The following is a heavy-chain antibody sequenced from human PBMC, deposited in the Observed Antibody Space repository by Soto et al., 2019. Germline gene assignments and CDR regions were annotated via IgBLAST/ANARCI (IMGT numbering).Heavy chain of an antibody. CDR2: IWYDGSNK. V-gene: IGHV3-33*01. CDR3: ARAVITLDY. Sequence: GGSLRLSCAASGFTFSRYGMHWVRQAPGKGLEWVAVIWYDGSNKYYVDSVKGRFTISRDNIKNTVYLQMNSLRAEDTAVYYCARAVITLDYWGQGTQVTVSS. CDR1: GFTFSRYG. D-gene: IGHD3-22*01. J-gene: IGHJ4*02.